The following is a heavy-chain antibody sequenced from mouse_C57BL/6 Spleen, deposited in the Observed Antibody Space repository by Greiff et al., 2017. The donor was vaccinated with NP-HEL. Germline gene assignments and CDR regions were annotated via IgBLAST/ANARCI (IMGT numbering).Heavy chain of an antibody. Sequence: VHVKQSVAELVRPGASVKLSCTASGFNIKNTYMHWVKQRPEQGLEWIGRIDPANGNTKYAPKFQGKATITADTSSNTAYLQLSSLTSEDTAIYYCARRGLTGTYGYAMDYWGQGTSVTVSS. CDR2: IDPANGNT. CDR1: GFNIKNTY. CDR3: ARRGLTGTYGYAMDY. V-gene: IGHV14-3*01. D-gene: IGHD4-1*01. J-gene: IGHJ4*01.